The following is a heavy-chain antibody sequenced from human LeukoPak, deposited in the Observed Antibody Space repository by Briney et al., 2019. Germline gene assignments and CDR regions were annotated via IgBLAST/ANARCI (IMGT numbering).Heavy chain of an antibody. CDR2: ISYDGSNK. CDR3: ANLAVAGIFDY. CDR1: GFTFSSYG. J-gene: IGHJ4*02. Sequence: GGSLRLSCAASGFTFSSYGMHWVRQAPGKGLEWVAVISYDGSNKYYADYVKGRFTISRDNSKNTLYLQMNSLRAEDTAVYYCANLAVAGIFDYWGQGTLVTVSS. V-gene: IGHV3-30*18. D-gene: IGHD6-19*01.